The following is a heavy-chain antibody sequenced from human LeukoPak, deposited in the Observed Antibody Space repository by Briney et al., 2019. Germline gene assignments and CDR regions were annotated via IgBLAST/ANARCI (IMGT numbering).Heavy chain of an antibody. Sequence: SQTLSLTCAISGDSVSSNSATWNWIRQSPSRGLEWLGRIYYRSKWYNDYALSVKSRITINPDTSKNQCSLQLNSVTPEDTAVYYCARDLAGFSGYSYGMVDYWGQGTLVTVSS. CDR1: GDSVSSNSAT. D-gene: IGHD5-18*01. CDR3: ARDLAGFSGYSYGMVDY. V-gene: IGHV6-1*01. J-gene: IGHJ4*02. CDR2: IYYRSKWYN.